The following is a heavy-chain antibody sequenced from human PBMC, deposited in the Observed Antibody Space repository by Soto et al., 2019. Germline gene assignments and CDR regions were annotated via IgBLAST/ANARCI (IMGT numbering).Heavy chain of an antibody. Sequence: QVQLVESGGGVVQPGRSLRLPCAASGFTFSSYAMHWVRKAPGKGLGWVAVISYDGSNKYYADSVKGRFTISRDNSKNTLYLQMNSLRAEDTAVYYCARDSLGFDPWGQGTLVTVSS. J-gene: IGHJ5*02. CDR2: ISYDGSNK. CDR3: ARDSLGFDP. V-gene: IGHV3-30-3*01. CDR1: GFTFSSYA.